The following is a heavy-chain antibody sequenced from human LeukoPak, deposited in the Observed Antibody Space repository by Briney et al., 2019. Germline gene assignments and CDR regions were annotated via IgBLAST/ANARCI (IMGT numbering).Heavy chain of an antibody. CDR1: GFTFSDHW. J-gene: IGHJ4*02. D-gene: IGHD6-13*01. CDR3: AREWQGGIAAAGTRIEGDY. Sequence: AGSLRLSCAASGFTFSDHWMHCVRQAPGKGLEWVANIKQDGREKNYVDSVKGRFTISRDNAENSLFLQMNSLRVEDTAVYYCAREWQGGIAAAGTRIEGDYWGQGTLVAVSS. CDR2: IKQDGREK. V-gene: IGHV3-7*01.